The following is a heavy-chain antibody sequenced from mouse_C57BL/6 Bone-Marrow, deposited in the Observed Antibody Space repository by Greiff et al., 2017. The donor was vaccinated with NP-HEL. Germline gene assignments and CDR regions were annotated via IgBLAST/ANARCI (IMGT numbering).Heavy chain of an antibody. V-gene: IGHV1-4*01. D-gene: IGHD1-1*01. CDR2: INPSSGYT. CDR3: ARNPSPSDGSSSHWYVEV. CDR1: GYTFTSYT. J-gene: IGHJ1*03. Sequence: QVQLQQSGAELARPGASVKMSCKASGYTFTSYTMHWVKQRPGQGLEWIGYINPSSGYTKYNQKLKDKAPLTADKSSSTAYMQLSSLTSENSAVYYCARNPSPSDGSSSHWYVEVWGTGTTVTVSS.